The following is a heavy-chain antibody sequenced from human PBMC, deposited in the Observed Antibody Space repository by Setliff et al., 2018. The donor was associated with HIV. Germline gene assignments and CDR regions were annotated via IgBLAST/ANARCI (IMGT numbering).Heavy chain of an antibody. CDR2: IYYSGRT. CDR1: GGSISSGGYY. V-gene: IGHV4-31*03. Sequence: SETLSLICTVSGGSISSGGYYWGWIRQHPGKGLEWIGYIYYSGRTYYNPSLKSRVTISVDTSEIQFSLKLSSVTAADTAVYYCARYCGGDCYPSAYYMDVWGKGTTVTVSS. CDR3: ARYCGGDCYPSAYYMDV. D-gene: IGHD2-21*01. J-gene: IGHJ6*03.